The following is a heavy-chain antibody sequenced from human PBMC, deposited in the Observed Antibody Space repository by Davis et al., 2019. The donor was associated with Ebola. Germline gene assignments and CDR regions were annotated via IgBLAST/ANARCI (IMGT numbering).Heavy chain of an antibody. D-gene: IGHD3-9*01. CDR1: GYSFKNYA. J-gene: IGHJ4*02. CDR2: ISAYNGNT. Sequence: ASVKVSCKASGYSFKNYAISWVRQAPGQGLEWMGWISAYNGNTNYAQKVQGRVTMTTDTSTGTAYLDLRSLRSDDTAVYFCARSTYDILIDFDFWGQGTLVTVSS. V-gene: IGHV1-18*01. CDR3: ARSTYDILIDFDF.